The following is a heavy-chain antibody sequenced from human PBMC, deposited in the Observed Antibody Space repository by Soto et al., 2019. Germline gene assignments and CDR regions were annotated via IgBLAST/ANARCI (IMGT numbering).Heavy chain of an antibody. CDR2: INAGNGNT. CDR1: GYTFTSDA. D-gene: IGHD2-2*01. V-gene: IGHV1-3*01. CDR3: ARGCISISCYSD. J-gene: IGHJ4*02. Sequence: ASVKVSCKASGYTFTSDAMHWVRQAPGQRLEWMGWINAGNGNTKYSQKFQGRVTITRDTSASSAYMELSSLRSEDTAVYYCARGCISISCYSDWGQGTLVTVPQ.